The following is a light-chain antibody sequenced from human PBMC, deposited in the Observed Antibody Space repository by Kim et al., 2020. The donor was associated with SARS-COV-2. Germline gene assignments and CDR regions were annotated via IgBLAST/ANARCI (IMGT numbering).Light chain of an antibody. J-gene: IGKJ1*01. CDR2: AAS. CDR3: QKCDSAPWT. V-gene: IGKV1-27*01. CDR1: RDIINY. Sequence: AFVGKEFTTTGRRSRDIINYLAWFQLKPGKAPKLLIYAASALQPGVPSRVSGSGSGTEFTLTVTSLQPEDVATYYCQKCDSAPWTFGQGTKVDIK.